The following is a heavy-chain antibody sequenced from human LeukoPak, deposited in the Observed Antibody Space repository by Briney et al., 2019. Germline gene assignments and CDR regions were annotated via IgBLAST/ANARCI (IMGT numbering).Heavy chain of an antibody. CDR2: ISWNSGSI. CDR1: GFPFDDYA. D-gene: IGHD4-17*01. CDR3: AKEDYGGNPFDY. V-gene: IGHV3-9*01. Sequence: SLLLSCAASGFPFDDYAMHWGRQAPGKGLEGVSGISWNSGSIGYADSVKGRFTISRDNAKNSLYLQTNSLRAEDTALYYCAKEDYGGNPFDYWGQGTLVTVSS. J-gene: IGHJ4*02.